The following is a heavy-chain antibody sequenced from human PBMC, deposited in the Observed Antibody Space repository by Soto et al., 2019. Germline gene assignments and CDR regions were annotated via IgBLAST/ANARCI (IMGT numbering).Heavy chain of an antibody. CDR3: ARETAYYYDSSGYNDAFDI. CDR1: GYTFTSYV. V-gene: IGHV1-18*01. Sequence: ASVKVSCKASGYTFTSYVISWVRQAPGQGLEWMGWISAYNGNTNYAQKLRGRVTMTTDTSTSTAYMELRSLRSDDTAVYYCARETAYYYDSSGYNDAFDIWGQGTMVTVSS. J-gene: IGHJ3*02. D-gene: IGHD3-22*01. CDR2: ISAYNGNT.